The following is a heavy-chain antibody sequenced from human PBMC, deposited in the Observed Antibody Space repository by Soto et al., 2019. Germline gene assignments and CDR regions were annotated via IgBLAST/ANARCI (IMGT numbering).Heavy chain of an antibody. D-gene: IGHD4-17*01. CDR1: GFTFSSYA. Sequence: PGGSLRLSCAASGFTFSSYAMSWVRPAPGKGLEWVSAISGSGGSTYYADSVKGRFTISRDNSKNTLYLQMNSLRAEDTAVYYCAKRLSYYGDIDYWGQGTLVTVSS. J-gene: IGHJ4*02. CDR2: ISGSGGST. CDR3: AKRLSYYGDIDY. V-gene: IGHV3-23*01.